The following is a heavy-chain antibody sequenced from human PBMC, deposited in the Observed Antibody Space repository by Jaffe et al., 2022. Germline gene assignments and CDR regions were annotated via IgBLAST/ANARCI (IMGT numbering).Heavy chain of an antibody. Sequence: QVQLVQSGAEVKKPGSSVKVSCKASGGTFSSYAISWVRQAPGQGLEWMGGIIPIFGTANYAQKFQGRVTITADESTSTAYMELSSLRSEDTAVYYCAREGYCTGGVCYLNWFDPWGQGTLVTVSS. V-gene: IGHV1-69*01. CDR3: AREGYCTGGVCYLNWFDP. CDR1: GGTFSSYA. J-gene: IGHJ5*02. CDR2: IIPIFGTA. D-gene: IGHD2-8*02.